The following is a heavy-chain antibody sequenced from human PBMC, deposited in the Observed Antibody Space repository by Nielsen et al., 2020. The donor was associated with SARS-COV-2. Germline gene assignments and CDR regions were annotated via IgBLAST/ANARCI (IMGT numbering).Heavy chain of an antibody. CDR1: GFTFSSYA. Sequence: GESLKISCAASGFTFSSYAMSWVRQAPGKGLEWVSAISGSGGSTYYADSVKGRFTISRDNSKNTLYLQMNSLRAEDTAVYYCTKEVVVVITTLCDYWGQGTLVTVSS. V-gene: IGHV3-23*01. CDR3: TKEVVVVITTLCDY. J-gene: IGHJ4*02. CDR2: ISGSGGST. D-gene: IGHD3-22*01.